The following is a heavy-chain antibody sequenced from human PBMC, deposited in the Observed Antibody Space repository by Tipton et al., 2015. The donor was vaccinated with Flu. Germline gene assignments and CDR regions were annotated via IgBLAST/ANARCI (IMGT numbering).Heavy chain of an antibody. J-gene: IGHJ4*02. CDR2: ISDSGRTI. CDR1: GFTFSDSY. CDR3: AGGIFVVPSY. Sequence: GSLRLSCAASGFTFSDSYMSWIRQVPGKGLEWLSHISDSGRTINYADSVKGRFTISRDNSENTLYLQMNSLRAEDTAVYYCAGGIFVVPSYWGLGTLVTVSS. V-gene: IGHV3-11*01. D-gene: IGHD2-21*01.